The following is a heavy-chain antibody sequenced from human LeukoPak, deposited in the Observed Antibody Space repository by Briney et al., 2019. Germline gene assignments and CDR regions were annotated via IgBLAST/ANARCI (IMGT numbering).Heavy chain of an antibody. J-gene: IGHJ4*02. CDR2: ISYDGTNK. D-gene: IGHD3-16*01. Sequence: PGGSLRLSCAASGVTFSSYDMHWVRQAPGKGLEWGAVISYDGTNKDYADSVKGRLTISRDNSKNTLYLQMNSLRPEDTAVYYCARNSVGGSFFDYWGQGILVTVSS. CDR1: GVTFSSYD. CDR3: ARNSVGGSFFDY. V-gene: IGHV3-30-3*01.